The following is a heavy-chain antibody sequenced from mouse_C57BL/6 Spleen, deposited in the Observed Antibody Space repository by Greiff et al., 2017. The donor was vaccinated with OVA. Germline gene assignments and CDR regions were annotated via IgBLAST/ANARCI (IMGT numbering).Heavy chain of an antibody. CDR2: INPSTGGT. J-gene: IGHJ3*01. V-gene: IGHV1-42*01. D-gene: IGHD2-3*01. Sequence: EVQLQQSGPELVKPGASVKISRKASGYSFTGYYMNWVKQSPEKSLEWIGEINPSTGGTPYNQKFKAKATLTVDKSSSTAYMQLKSLTSEDSAVYYCARFGADGYWGPDWGQGTLVTVSA. CDR3: ARFGADGYWGPD. CDR1: GYSFTGYY.